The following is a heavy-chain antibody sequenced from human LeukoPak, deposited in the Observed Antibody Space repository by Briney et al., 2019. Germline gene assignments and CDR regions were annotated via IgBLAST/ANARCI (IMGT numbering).Heavy chain of an antibody. CDR3: ARDGSGRVPEMSAPDY. J-gene: IGHJ4*02. D-gene: IGHD3-10*01. V-gene: IGHV3-23*01. Sequence: PGGSLRLSCAASGFTFSSYAMSWVRQAPGKGLEWVSSIIGSGDSTYYADSVKGRFTISRDNAKNSLYLQMNSLRAEDTAVYYCARDGSGRVPEMSAPDYWGQGTLVTVSS. CDR2: IIGSGDST. CDR1: GFTFSSYA.